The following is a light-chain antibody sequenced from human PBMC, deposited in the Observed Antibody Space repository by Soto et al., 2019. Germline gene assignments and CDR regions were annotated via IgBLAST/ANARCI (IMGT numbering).Light chain of an antibody. CDR2: GAY. CDR1: QSVSTSY. V-gene: IGKV3-20*01. CDR3: QQYASSAQT. Sequence: EIVLTQSPGTLSLSPGERATLSCRASQSVSTSYVAWYQQKPGQAARLLIYGAYSRATGIQDRFSGSGSWTDFTLTISSLESEDIAVYYCQQYASSAQTFGQGTRLEIK. J-gene: IGKJ5*01.